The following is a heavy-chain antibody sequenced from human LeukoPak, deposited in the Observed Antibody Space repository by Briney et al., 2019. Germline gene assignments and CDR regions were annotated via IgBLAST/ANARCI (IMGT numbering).Heavy chain of an antibody. V-gene: IGHV1-69*13. CDR3: AREWYGDYYYFDY. CDR2: IIPIFGTA. CDR1: GGTFSSYA. Sequence: SVKVSCKASGGTFSSYAISWVRQAPGQGLEWMGGIIPIFGTANYAQKFQGRVTITADESTSTAYMELSSLRSEDTAVYYCAREWYGDYYYFDYWGQGTLVTVSS. D-gene: IGHD4-17*01. J-gene: IGHJ4*02.